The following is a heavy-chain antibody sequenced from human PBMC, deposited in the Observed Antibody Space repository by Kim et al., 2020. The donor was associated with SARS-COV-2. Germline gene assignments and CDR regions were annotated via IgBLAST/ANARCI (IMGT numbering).Heavy chain of an antibody. CDR2: IDWDDDK. D-gene: IGHD5-18*01. J-gene: IGHJ6*02. CDR1: GFSLSTSGMC. V-gene: IGHV2-70*01. CDR3: ARLLVDTAMLVYYYYGMDV. Sequence: SGPTLVHPTQTLTLTCTFSGFSLSTSGMCVSWIRQPPGKALEWLALIDWDDDKYYSTSLKTRLTISKDTSKNQVVLTMTNMDPVDTATYYCARLLVDTAMLVYYYYGMDVWGQGTTVTVSS.